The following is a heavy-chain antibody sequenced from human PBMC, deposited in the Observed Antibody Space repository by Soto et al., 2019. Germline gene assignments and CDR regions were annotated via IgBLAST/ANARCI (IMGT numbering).Heavy chain of an antibody. CDR1: GYSFTRYG. D-gene: IGHD3-16*01. V-gene: IGHV1-18*01. CDR3: AMVDVYVTPSPQDV. Sequence: QVQLVQSRAEVKNPGASVKVSCKASGYSFTRYGIAWARQAPGQGLEWMGWINTYNGNTNHAQNLQGRVTLSTDTPPSSAYVELARMRSNDTAIYYCAMVDVYVTPSPQDVWGQGTPVSVSS. J-gene: IGHJ6*02. CDR2: INTYNGNT.